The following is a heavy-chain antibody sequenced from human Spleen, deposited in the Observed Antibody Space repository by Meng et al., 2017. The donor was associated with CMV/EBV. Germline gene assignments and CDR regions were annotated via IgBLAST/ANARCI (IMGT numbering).Heavy chain of an antibody. D-gene: IGHD3-3*01. CDR3: ARPMGGDDFWSGYYSRFDY. Sequence: QVWLRRWGAGPLNPWGTLPLACAVYGGSFSGYHWSWIRQPPGKGLEWIGEINHSGSTNYHPSLTSRGTISVDTSKNQFSLKLSSVTAADTAVYYCARPMGGDDFWSGYYSRFDYWGQGTLVTVSS. CDR2: INHSGST. CDR1: GGSFSGYH. V-gene: IGHV4-34*01. J-gene: IGHJ4*02.